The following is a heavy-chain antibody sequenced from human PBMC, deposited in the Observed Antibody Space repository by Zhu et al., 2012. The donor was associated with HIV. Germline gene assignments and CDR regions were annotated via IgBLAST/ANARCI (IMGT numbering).Heavy chain of an antibody. J-gene: IGHJ6*02. V-gene: IGHV4-38-2*01. CDR2: IYHSGST. CDR1: GYSISSGYF. Sequence: QVQLQESGPGLVKPSETLSLTCAVSGYSISSGYFWGWIRQPPGKGLEWIGTIYHSGSTYYNPSLKSRVTISVDTSKNQFSLKLISVTAADTAVYYCASGIAVAPXIAMDVWGQGPGHRLL. D-gene: IGHD6-19*01. CDR3: ASGIAVAPXIAMDV.